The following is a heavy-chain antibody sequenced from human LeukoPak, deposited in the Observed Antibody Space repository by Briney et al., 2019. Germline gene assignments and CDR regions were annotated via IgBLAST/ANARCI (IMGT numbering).Heavy chain of an antibody. CDR1: GYTFTSYG. V-gene: IGHV1-69*13. CDR2: IIPIFGTA. J-gene: IGHJ4*02. CDR3: ARLLIGSNKYYFDY. D-gene: IGHD3-22*01. Sequence: SVKVSCKASGYTFTSYGISWVRQAPGQGLEWMGGIIPIFGTANYAQKFQGRVTITADESTSTAYMELSSLRSEDTAVYYCARLLIGSNKYYFDYWGQGTLVTVSS.